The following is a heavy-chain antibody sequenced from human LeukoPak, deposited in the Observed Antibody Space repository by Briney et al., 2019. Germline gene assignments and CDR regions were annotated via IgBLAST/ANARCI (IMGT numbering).Heavy chain of an antibody. D-gene: IGHD2/OR15-2a*01. CDR1: GYSFTNYG. CDR3: ARAENTLLLNY. Sequence: GASVKVSCKASGYSFTNYGIIWVRQTPGQGLQWMGWISAHNGNTNYAQKLQGRVTLTTDTSTSTVYMELRSLTSDDTAVYYCARAENTLLLNYWGRGTLVTVSS. J-gene: IGHJ4*02. CDR2: ISAHNGNT. V-gene: IGHV1-18*01.